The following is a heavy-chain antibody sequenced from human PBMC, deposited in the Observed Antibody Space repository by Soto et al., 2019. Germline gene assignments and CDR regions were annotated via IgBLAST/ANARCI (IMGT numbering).Heavy chain of an antibody. D-gene: IGHD3-3*01. Sequence: ASVKVSCKASGGTFSSYAISWVRQAPGQGLEWMGGIIPIFGTANYAQKFQGRVTITADESTSTAYMELSSLRSEDTAVYYCARSDRVSYDFWSGYLPFDYWGQGTLVTVSS. J-gene: IGHJ4*02. CDR1: GGTFSSYA. CDR3: ARSDRVSYDFWSGYLPFDY. CDR2: IIPIFGTA. V-gene: IGHV1-69*13.